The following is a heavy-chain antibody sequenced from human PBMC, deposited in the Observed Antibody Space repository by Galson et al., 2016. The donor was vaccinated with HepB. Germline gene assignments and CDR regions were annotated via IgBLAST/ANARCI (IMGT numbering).Heavy chain of an antibody. D-gene: IGHD6-19*01. Sequence: SLRLSCAASGLNFNNYAMTWVRQAPGKGLEWVSSISGSGVSSYLADSVKGRFTISRDNTYNTLSLQINNLRDEDTARYFCVYSAGWSPFRSWGQGTQVTVSS. CDR1: GLNFNNYA. J-gene: IGHJ5*02. CDR2: ISGSGVSS. V-gene: IGHV3-23*01. CDR3: VYSAGWSPFRS.